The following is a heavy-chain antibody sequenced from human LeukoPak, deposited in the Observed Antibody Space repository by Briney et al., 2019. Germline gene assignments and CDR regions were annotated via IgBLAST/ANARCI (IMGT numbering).Heavy chain of an antibody. CDR1: GFTVSSNY. CDR2: IYSGGSI. D-gene: IGHD3-10*01. CDR3: ASEYYYGSGSYNWFDP. J-gene: IGHJ5*02. Sequence: GGSLRLSCAASGFTVSSNYMSWVRLAPGKGLEWVSVIYSGGSIYYADSVKGRFTISRDNSKNTLYLQMNSLRAEDTAVYYCASEYYYGSGSYNWFDPWGQGTLVTVSS. V-gene: IGHV3-53*01.